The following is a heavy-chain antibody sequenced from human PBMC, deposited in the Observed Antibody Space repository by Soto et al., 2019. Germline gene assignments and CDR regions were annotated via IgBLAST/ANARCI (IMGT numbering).Heavy chain of an antibody. CDR1: GFTFSSYA. Sequence: AGGSLRLSCAASGFTFSSYAMSWVRQAPGKGLEWVSAISGSGGSTYYADSVKGRFTISRDNSKNTLYLQMNSLRAEDTAVYYCAKRYCGGDCYSNWFDPWGQGTLVTVSS. D-gene: IGHD2-21*02. CDR3: AKRYCGGDCYSNWFDP. J-gene: IGHJ5*02. CDR2: ISGSGGST. V-gene: IGHV3-23*01.